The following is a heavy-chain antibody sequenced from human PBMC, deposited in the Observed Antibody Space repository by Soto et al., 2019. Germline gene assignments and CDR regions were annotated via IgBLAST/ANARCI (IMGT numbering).Heavy chain of an antibody. Sequence: GGSLRLSCVASGFTFSSYGMHWVRQAPGKGLEWVAIISYDGSNTYYADSVKGRFTISRDNSKNTLYLQMNSLRAEDTSVYYCAKDRYGDYGGIDYWGQGTMVTVSS. CDR1: GFTFSSYG. D-gene: IGHD4-17*01. CDR2: ISYDGSNT. V-gene: IGHV3-30*18. J-gene: IGHJ4*02. CDR3: AKDRYGDYGGIDY.